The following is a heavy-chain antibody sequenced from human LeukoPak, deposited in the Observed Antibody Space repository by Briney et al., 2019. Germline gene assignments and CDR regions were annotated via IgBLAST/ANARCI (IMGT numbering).Heavy chain of an antibody. J-gene: IGHJ4*02. V-gene: IGHV4-30-2*01. CDR1: GGSISSGGYY. CDR2: IYHSGST. Sequence: SETLSLTCTVSGGSISSGGYYWSWIRQPPGKGLEWIGYIYHSGSTYYNPSLKSRVTISVDTSKNQFSLKLSSVTAADTAVYYCARRGSGRSGSYLDYWGQGTLVTVSS. CDR3: ARRGSGRSGSYLDY. D-gene: IGHD1-26*01.